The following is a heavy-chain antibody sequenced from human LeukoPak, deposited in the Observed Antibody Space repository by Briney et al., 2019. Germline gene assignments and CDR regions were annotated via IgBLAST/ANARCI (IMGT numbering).Heavy chain of an antibody. CDR2: INHSGST. CDR3: AREGSTSSRYYYYYMDV. Sequence: PSETLSLTCAVYGGSFSGYYWSWIRQPPGKGLEWIGEINHSGSTNYNPSLKSRVTISVDTSKNQFSLKLSSVTAADTAVYYCAREGSTSSRYYYYYMDVWGKGTTVTVSS. J-gene: IGHJ6*03. D-gene: IGHD6-13*01. V-gene: IGHV4-34*01. CDR1: GGSFSGYY.